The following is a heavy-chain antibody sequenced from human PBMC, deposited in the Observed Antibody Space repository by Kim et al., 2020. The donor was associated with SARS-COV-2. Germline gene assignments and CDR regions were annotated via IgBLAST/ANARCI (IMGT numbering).Heavy chain of an antibody. V-gene: IGHV3-48*03. CDR2: ITNSGSNR. CDR3: ARAIVKFSFWSDYPRGDMDV. J-gene: IGHJ6*02. Sequence: GGSLRLSCAASGFDFSSYEMNWVRQAPGKGLEWVSDITNSGSNRYYAASAKGRFTISRDNAKNSLYLQMNTLRAEDTGVYYCARAIVKFSFWSDYPRGDMDVWGQGTTVIVSS. CDR1: GFDFSSYE. D-gene: IGHD3-3*01.